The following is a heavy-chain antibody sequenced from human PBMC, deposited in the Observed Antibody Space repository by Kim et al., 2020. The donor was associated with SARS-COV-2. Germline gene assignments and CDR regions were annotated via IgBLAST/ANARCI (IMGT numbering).Heavy chain of an antibody. J-gene: IGHJ4*02. V-gene: IGHV1-69*13. CDR1: GGTFSSYA. CDR3: ARDYDSSGYYYY. D-gene: IGHD3-22*01. CDR2: IIPIFGTA. Sequence: SVKVSCKASGGTFSSYAISWVRQAPGQGLEWMGGIIPIFGTANYAQKFQGRVTITADESTSTAYMELSSLRSEGTAVYYCARDYDSSGYYYYWGQGTLVTVSS.